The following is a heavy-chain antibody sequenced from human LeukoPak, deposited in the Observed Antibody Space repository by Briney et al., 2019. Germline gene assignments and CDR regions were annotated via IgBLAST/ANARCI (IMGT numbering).Heavy chain of an antibody. J-gene: IGHJ4*02. Sequence: GGSLRLSCAASGFTITNYWMSWVRQAPGKGPEWVANIKQDGSEEYYADSGKGRFTISRDNGKNSLNLQMNSLRAEDTAVYYCARWAGVTDYWGQGTLVTVSS. CDR2: IKQDGSEE. CDR3: ARWAGVTDY. D-gene: IGHD5-18*01. CDR1: GFTITNYW. V-gene: IGHV3-7*01.